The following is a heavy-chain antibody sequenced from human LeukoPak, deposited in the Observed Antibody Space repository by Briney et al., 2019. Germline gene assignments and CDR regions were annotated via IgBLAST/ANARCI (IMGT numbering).Heavy chain of an antibody. CDR2: IYSGGST. D-gene: IGHD6-19*01. Sequence: GGSLRLSCAASGFTVSSNYMSWVRQAPGKGLEWVSVIYSGGSTYYADCVKGRFNTSRDNSKNTLYLQMNSLRAEDTAVYYCARGTSGWSPAPFDYWGQGTLVTVSS. CDR1: GFTVSSNY. J-gene: IGHJ4*02. V-gene: IGHV3-53*01. CDR3: ARGTSGWSPAPFDY.